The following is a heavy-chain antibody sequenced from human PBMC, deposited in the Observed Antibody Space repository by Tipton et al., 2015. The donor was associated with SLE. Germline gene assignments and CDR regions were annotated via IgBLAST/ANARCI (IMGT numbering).Heavy chain of an antibody. J-gene: IGHJ4*02. D-gene: IGHD6-13*01. CDR1: GFTFSSYE. CDR2: ISSSGRTI. CDR3: ARGIAAADFDY. Sequence: GSLRLSCAASGFTFSSYEMNWVRQAPGKGLEWVSYISSSGRTIYYADSVKGRFTISRDNAKNSLYLQMNSLRAEDTAVYYCARGIAAADFDYWGQGTLVTVSS. V-gene: IGHV3-48*03.